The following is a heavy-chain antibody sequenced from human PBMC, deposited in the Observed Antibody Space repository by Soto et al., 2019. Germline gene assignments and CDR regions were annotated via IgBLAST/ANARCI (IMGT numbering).Heavy chain of an antibody. D-gene: IGHD5-18*01. CDR3: ARDPGYSYGYN. J-gene: IGHJ4*02. CDR2: INAGNGNT. V-gene: IGHV1-3*01. CDR1: GYTFTSYA. Sequence: ASVKVSCKASGYTFTSYAMHWVRQAPGQRLEWMGWINAGNGNTKYSQKLQGRVTITRDTSASTAYMELSSLRSEDTVVYYCARDPGYSYGYNWGQGTLVTVSS.